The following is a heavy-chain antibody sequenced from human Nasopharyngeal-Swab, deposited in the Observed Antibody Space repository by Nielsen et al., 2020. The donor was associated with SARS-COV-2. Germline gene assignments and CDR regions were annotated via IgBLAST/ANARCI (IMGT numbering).Heavy chain of an antibody. Sequence: WVRQAPGQGLEWMCWINTNTGNPTYAQGFTGRFVFSLDTSVSTAYLQISSRKAEDTAVYYCARGLDDYGGHYYYYYYMDVWGKGTTVTVFS. CDR2: INTNTGNP. CDR3: ARGLDDYGGHYYYYYYMDV. J-gene: IGHJ6*03. D-gene: IGHD3-16*01. V-gene: IGHV7-4-1*02.